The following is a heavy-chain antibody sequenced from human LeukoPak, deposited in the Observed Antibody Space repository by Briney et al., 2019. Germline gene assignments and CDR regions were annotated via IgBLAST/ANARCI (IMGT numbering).Heavy chain of an antibody. CDR2: ISSSSSTI. Sequence: GGSLRLSCAASGFTFSSYSMNWVRQAPGKGLEWVSYISSSSSTIYYADSLKGRFTISRDNAKNSLYLQMNSLSAEDTAVYYCVRGPSSSSGWFDPWGQGTLVTVSS. V-gene: IGHV3-48*04. CDR3: VRGPSSSSGWFDP. D-gene: IGHD6-6*01. CDR1: GFTFSSYS. J-gene: IGHJ5*02.